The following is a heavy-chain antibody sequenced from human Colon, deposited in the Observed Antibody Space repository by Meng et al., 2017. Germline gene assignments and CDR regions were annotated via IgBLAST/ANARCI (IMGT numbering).Heavy chain of an antibody. Sequence: EPGPRLGRPQGTLCSSCLVPGGPITPNSYWSWLPQTPDKGLELIGHIDHRGDPYYNPSLKRRITMSVDRSQSHVSLQLTSVTAADTALYYCARHGGYYQDYWGQGTLVTVSS. D-gene: IGHD4-23*01. V-gene: IGHV4-4*03. CDR2: IDHRGDP. CDR3: ARHGGYYQDY. J-gene: IGHJ4*02. CDR1: GGPITPNSY.